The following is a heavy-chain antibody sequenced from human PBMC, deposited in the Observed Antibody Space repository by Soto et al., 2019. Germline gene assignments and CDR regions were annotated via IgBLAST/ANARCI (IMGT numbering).Heavy chain of an antibody. Sequence: PGESLKISYETSGFTFTNYWIVWLRQVPGKGLEWMGLIYPGDSDTRYSPSFQGQVTISADKSISTAYLQWSSLKASDTAMYYCARQSSGYYHFDYWGQGTLVTVSS. J-gene: IGHJ4*02. CDR1: GFTFTNYW. V-gene: IGHV5-51*01. D-gene: IGHD3-22*01. CDR3: ARQSSGYYHFDY. CDR2: IYPGDSDT.